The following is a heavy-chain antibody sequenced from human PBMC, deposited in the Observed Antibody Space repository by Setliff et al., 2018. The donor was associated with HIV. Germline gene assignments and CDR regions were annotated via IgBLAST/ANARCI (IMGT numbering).Heavy chain of an antibody. V-gene: IGHV3-30*02. CDR1: GFSFSRCG. CDR3: AKDDPLFDY. CDR2: IRYDGSDK. Sequence: PGGSLRLSCAASGFSFSRCGMHWVRQAPGKGLEWVTFIRYDGSDKYYADSVKGRFTISRVNSKNTLYLQMNNLRAEDAAVYYCAKDDPLFDYWGQGALVTVSS. J-gene: IGHJ4*02.